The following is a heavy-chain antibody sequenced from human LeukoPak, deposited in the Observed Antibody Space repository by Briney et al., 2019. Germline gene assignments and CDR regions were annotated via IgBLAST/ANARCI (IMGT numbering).Heavy chain of an antibody. CDR2: MSYEKHNK. CDR3: ARDAFPGSGVNWATNRFDP. V-gene: IGHV3-30-3*01. CDR1: GFTFSAYA. D-gene: IGHD3-10*01. Sequence: GGPLRLPCTASGFTFSAYAIHWVPKAPGKALEGGAVMSYEKHNKYYSESGKRRFTISRDNSKNTLYLQMDSLRTEDTAVYYCARDAFPGSGVNWATNRFDPWGQGALVTVSS. J-gene: IGHJ5*02.